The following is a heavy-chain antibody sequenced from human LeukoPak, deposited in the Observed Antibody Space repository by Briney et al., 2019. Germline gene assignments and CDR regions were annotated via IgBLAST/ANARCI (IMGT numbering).Heavy chain of an antibody. J-gene: IGHJ4*02. D-gene: IGHD1-1*01. Sequence: SETLSLTCTVSGGSISSSSYYWGWIRQPPGKGLEWIGSIYYSGSTYYNPSLKSRVTISVDTSKNQFSLKLSSVTAADTAVYYCARGYGLDYWGQGTLVTVSS. V-gene: IGHV4-39*07. CDR2: IYYSGST. CDR3: ARGYGLDY. CDR1: GGSISSSSYY.